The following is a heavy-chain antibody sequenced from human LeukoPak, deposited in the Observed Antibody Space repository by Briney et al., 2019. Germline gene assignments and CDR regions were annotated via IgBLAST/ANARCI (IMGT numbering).Heavy chain of an antibody. CDR1: GVTFSDYY. D-gene: IGHD6-13*01. Sequence: GGSLRLSCAASGVTFSDYYMSWIRQAPGKGLEWVSDISSSGSTIYYADSLKGRFTISRDNAKSSLYLQMNRLRAEDTAVYYCARAGSXSWYGYYYYSYLDVWGKGTKATVSS. CDR2: ISSSGSTI. J-gene: IGHJ6*03. V-gene: IGHV3-11*01. CDR3: ARAGSXSWYGYYYYSYLDV.